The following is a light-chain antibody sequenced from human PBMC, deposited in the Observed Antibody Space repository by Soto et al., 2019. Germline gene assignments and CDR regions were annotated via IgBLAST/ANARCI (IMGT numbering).Light chain of an antibody. Sequence: QPVLTQSSSASASLGSSVKLTCTLSSEHSSYIIAWHQQQPGKAPRYLMKLEGSGSYNKGSGVPDRFSGSSSGADRYLTISNLQSEDEADYYCETWDSNTHVFGTGTKLTVL. J-gene: IGLJ1*01. CDR2: LEGSGSY. CDR1: SEHSSYI. V-gene: IGLV4-60*03. CDR3: ETWDSNTHV.